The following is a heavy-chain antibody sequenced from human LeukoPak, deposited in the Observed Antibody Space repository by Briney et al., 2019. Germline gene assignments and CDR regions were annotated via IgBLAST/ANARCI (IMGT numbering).Heavy chain of an antibody. D-gene: IGHD1-26*01. Sequence: ASVKVSCKPSGYTFTNYGISWVRQAPGQGLEWMGWINTDTGNTNYAQKLQDRVTITKDTSTTTASMELRSLRSDDTAVYYCARVRGSYYPYFDYWGQGTLVTVSS. CDR3: ARVRGSYYPYFDY. CDR2: INTDTGNT. J-gene: IGHJ4*02. V-gene: IGHV1-18*01. CDR1: GYTFTNYG.